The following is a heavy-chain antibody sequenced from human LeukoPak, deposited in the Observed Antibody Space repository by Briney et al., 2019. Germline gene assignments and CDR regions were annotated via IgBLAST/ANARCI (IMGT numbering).Heavy chain of an antibody. CDR3: ARESSSGFYLHY. J-gene: IGHJ4*02. Sequence: SETLSLTCTVSGGSISSYYWSWIRQPPGKGLEWIGYIYYSGSTNYNPSLKSRVTISVDTSKNQFSLKLSSVTAADTAVYYCARESSSGFYLHYWGQGALVTVSS. CDR1: GGSISSYY. D-gene: IGHD6-19*01. V-gene: IGHV4-59*01. CDR2: IYYSGST.